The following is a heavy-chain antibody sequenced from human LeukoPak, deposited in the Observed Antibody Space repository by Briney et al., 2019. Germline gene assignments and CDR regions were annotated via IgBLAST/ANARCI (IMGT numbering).Heavy chain of an antibody. CDR2: INPSGGST. CDR3: AYVDTAMAPGRYYYYGMDV. J-gene: IGHJ6*02. Sequence: ASVKVSCKASGYTFTSYYMHWVRQAPGQGLEWMGIINPSGGSTSYAQKFQGRVTMTRDTSTSTVYMELSSLRSEDTAVYYCAYVDTAMAPGRYYYYGMDVWGQGTTVTVSS. D-gene: IGHD5-18*01. CDR1: GYTFTSYY. V-gene: IGHV1-46*01.